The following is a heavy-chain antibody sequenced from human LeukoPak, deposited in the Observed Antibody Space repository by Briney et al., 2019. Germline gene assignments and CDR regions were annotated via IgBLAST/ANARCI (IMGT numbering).Heavy chain of an antibody. D-gene: IGHD4-17*01. V-gene: IGHV3-30*02. CDR1: GFTFSSYG. J-gene: IGHJ4*02. CDR2: IRYDGSNK. Sequence: GGSQRLSCAASGFTFSSYGMHWVRQAPGKGLEWVAFIRYDGSNKYYADSVKGRFTISRDNSKNTLYLQMNSLRAEDTAVYYCAKDRDYSPDYWGQGTLVTVSS. CDR3: AKDRDYSPDY.